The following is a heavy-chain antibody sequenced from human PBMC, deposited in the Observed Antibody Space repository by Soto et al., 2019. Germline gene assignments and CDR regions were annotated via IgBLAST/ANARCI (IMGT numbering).Heavy chain of an antibody. CDR2: INHSGST. CDR3: ARARYQLLHPYYYGMDV. D-gene: IGHD2-2*01. Sequence: SETLSLTCAVYGGPFSDYYWSWIRQPPGKGLEWIGEINHSGSTNYNLSLKSRVTISVDTSRNQVSLKLSSVTAADSAVYYCARARYQLLHPYYYGMDVWGQGTTVTVSS. J-gene: IGHJ6*02. V-gene: IGHV4-34*01. CDR1: GGPFSDYY.